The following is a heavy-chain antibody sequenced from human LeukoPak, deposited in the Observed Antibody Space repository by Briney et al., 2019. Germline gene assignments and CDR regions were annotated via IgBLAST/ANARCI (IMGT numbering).Heavy chain of an antibody. Sequence: SETLSLTCGVYGDSFSSYYWSWIRQPPGKGLEWIGEINHSGNTNYNPSLKSRVTISLDTSKNQFSLKLSSVTAADTAVYYCATTMVRGPAMGFANWFDPWGQGTLVTVSS. J-gene: IGHJ5*02. CDR3: ATTMVRGPAMGFANWFDP. CDR2: INHSGNT. CDR1: GDSFSSYY. V-gene: IGHV4-34*01. D-gene: IGHD3-10*01.